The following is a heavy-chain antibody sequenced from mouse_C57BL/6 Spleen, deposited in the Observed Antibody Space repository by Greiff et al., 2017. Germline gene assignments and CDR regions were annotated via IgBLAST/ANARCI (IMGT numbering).Heavy chain of an antibody. CDR1: GFNIKDYY. Sequence: EVQLQHSGAELVRPGASVKLSCTASGFNIKDYYMHWVKQRPEQGLEWIGRIDPEDGDTEYAPKFQGKATMTADTSSNTAYLQLSSLTSEDTAVYYCTFIYYDYGRFAYWGQGTLVTVSA. D-gene: IGHD2-4*01. J-gene: IGHJ3*01. V-gene: IGHV14-1*01. CDR3: TFIYYDYGRFAY. CDR2: IDPEDGDT.